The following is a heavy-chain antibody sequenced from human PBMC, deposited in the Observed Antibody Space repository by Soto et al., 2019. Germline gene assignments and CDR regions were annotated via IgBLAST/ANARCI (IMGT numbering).Heavy chain of an antibody. V-gene: IGHV1-69*13. D-gene: IGHD1-7*01. CDR1: GGTFSSYA. CDR2: IIPIFGTA. J-gene: IGHJ4*02. Sequence: ASVKVSCKASGGTFSSYAISWVRQAPGQGLEWMGGIIPIFGTANYAQKFQGRVTITADESTSTAYMELSSLRSEDTAVYYCARVSHWNYDIIFDYWGQGTLVTVSS. CDR3: ARVSHWNYDIIFDY.